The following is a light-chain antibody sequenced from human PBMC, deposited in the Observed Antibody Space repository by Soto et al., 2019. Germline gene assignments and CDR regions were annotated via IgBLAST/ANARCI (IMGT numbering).Light chain of an antibody. V-gene: IGLV3-25*02. CDR3: QSADSSGTYYV. CDR2: KDS. Sequence: SYELTQPPSVSVSPGQTARITCSGDALPKQYAYWYQQKPGQAPVLVLYKDSERPSGIPERFSGSSSGTTVTLTISGVQAEDEADYYCQSADSSGTYYVFGTGTKLTVL. J-gene: IGLJ1*01. CDR1: ALPKQY.